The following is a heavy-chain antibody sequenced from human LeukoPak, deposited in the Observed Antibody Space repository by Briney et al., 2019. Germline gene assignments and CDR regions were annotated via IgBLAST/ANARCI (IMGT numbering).Heavy chain of an antibody. D-gene: IGHD3-10*01. V-gene: IGHV3-30*18. CDR3: AKGSGSIDI. J-gene: IGHJ3*02. CDR2: MSSDGDNI. Sequence: GGSLRLSCAASGFIFNDFGMHWVRQAPDKGLEWVAVMSSDGDNIYHADSVKGRFTISRDTSKNTLYLQMNSLRAEDTAVYYCAKGSGSIDIWGQGTMVTVSS. CDR1: GFIFNDFG.